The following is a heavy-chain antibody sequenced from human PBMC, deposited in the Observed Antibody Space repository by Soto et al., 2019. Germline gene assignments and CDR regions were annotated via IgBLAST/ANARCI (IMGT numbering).Heavy chain of an antibody. Sequence: GGSLRLSCAASGFTFSSYSMNWVRQAPGKGLEWVSSISSSSSYIYYADSVKGRFTISRDNAKNSLYLQMNSLRAEDTAEYYCAALRGPSYYYYYMDVWGKGTTVTVSS. J-gene: IGHJ6*03. CDR1: GFTFSSYS. V-gene: IGHV3-21*01. CDR2: ISSSSSYI. D-gene: IGHD3-16*01. CDR3: AALRGPSYYYYYMDV.